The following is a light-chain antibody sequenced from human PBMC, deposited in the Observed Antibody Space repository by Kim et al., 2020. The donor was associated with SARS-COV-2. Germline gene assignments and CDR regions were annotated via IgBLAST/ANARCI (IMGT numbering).Light chain of an antibody. CDR1: QSVSSNY. J-gene: IGKJ1*01. V-gene: IGKV3-20*01. CDR3: QHYGTSLWT. CDR2: GAS. Sequence: IVLTQSPGTLSLSPGERATLSCRASQSVSSNYLLWYQQKPVQAPRLLIFGASSRATDIPDRFSGSGSGTDFTLTISKLEPEDFAVYYCQHYGTSLWTFGPGTKVDIK.